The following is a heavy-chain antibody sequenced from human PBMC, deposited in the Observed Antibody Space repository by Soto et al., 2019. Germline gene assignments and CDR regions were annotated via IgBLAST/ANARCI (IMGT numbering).Heavy chain of an antibody. D-gene: IGHD2-15*01. CDR3: EKGHSGGWPTNWFDP. CDR2: IHISGST. CDR1: GGSFSSDY. Sequence: PSETLSLTCTVSGGSFSSDYWTWVRQPAGKGLEWIGRIHISGSTNYNPSLKSRATMSLEASKNLVSLKLRSVTAADTAVYYCEKGHSGGWPTNWFDPWGQGTPVTVYS. J-gene: IGHJ5*02. V-gene: IGHV4-4*07.